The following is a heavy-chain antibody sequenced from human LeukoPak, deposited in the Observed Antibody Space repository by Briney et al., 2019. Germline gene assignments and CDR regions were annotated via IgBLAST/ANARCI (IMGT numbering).Heavy chain of an antibody. CDR3: AKVRVDAYISPNDY. V-gene: IGHV3-74*01. D-gene: IGHD5-24*01. J-gene: IGHJ4*02. Sequence: PGGSLRLSCAASGFTFSSYWMHWVRQGPGKGLVWVSRINSDGSSTNYADSVKGRFTISRDNAKNTPYLQMNSLRAEDTALYYCAKVRVDAYISPNDYWGQGTLVTVSS. CDR2: INSDGSST. CDR1: GFTFSSYW.